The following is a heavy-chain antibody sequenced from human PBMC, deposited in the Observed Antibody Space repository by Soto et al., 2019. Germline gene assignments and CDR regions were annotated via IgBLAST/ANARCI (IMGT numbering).Heavy chain of an antibody. Sequence: ASVKVSCKASGYTFTSYGISWVRQAAGQGLEWMGWISAYNGNTNYAQKLQGRVTMTTDTSTSTAYMELRSLRSDDTAVYYCARRSGVRGVDWFDPWGQGTLVTVSS. V-gene: IGHV1-18*01. CDR1: GYTFTSYG. J-gene: IGHJ5*02. D-gene: IGHD3-10*01. CDR2: ISAYNGNT. CDR3: ARRSGVRGVDWFDP.